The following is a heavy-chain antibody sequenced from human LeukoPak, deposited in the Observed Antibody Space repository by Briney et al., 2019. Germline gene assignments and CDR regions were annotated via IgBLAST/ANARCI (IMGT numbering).Heavy chain of an antibody. D-gene: IGHD2-2*01. V-gene: IGHV1-2*02. CDR1: GYTFTGYY. Sequence: GASVKVSCKASGYTFTGYYIHWVRQAPGQGLEWMGWINPNSGGTNYAQKFQGSVTMTRDTSISTAYMELSRLRPDDTAVYYCARDHCSSANCYEYHYYGMDVWGQGTTVTVSS. CDR3: ARDHCSSANCYEYHYYGMDV. CDR2: INPNSGGT. J-gene: IGHJ6*02.